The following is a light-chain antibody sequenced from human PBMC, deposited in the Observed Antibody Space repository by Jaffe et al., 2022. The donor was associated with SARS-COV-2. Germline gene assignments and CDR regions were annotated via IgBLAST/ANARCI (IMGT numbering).Light chain of an antibody. V-gene: IGLV4-69*01. CDR2: VNSDGSH. CDR1: SGHNTLSGGHSTYA. J-gene: IGLJ3*02. Sequence: QLVLTQSPSVSASLGASVKLTCTLSSGHNTLSGGHSTYAIAWHQQRPDEGPRYLMMVNSDGSHRKGDGIPDRFSGSSSGTERYLTISGLQSEDEADYYCQTWATASWVFGGGTKLTVL. CDR3: QTWATASWV.